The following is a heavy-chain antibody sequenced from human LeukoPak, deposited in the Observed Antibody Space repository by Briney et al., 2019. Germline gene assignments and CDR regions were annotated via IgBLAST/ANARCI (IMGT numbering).Heavy chain of an antibody. J-gene: IGHJ5*02. V-gene: IGHV3-48*04. D-gene: IGHD3-9*01. CDR3: ARGLVGSP. CDR1: GFTFSNYG. Sequence: GRSLRLSCAASGFTFSNYGMHWVRQAPGKGLEWLSYISTSGLTIYYADSVKGRFTVSRDNAKNSLYLQMNSLRAEDTAVYYCARGLVGSPWGQGTLVTVSS. CDR2: ISTSGLTI.